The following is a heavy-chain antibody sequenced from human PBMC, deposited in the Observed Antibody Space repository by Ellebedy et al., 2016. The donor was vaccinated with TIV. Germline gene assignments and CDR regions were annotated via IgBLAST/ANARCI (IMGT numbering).Heavy chain of an antibody. J-gene: IGHJ5*02. CDR3: AKGGSITIFGVVTSFDP. V-gene: IGHV3-23*01. CDR1: GFTFSSYA. Sequence: GGSLRLSXAAAGFTFSSYAMSWVRQAPGKGLEWVSAISETGVTHYADSVKGRFTISRDNSENTVYLQMNSLRAEDTAVYYCAKGGSITIFGVVTSFDPWGQGTLVTVSS. CDR2: ISETGVT. D-gene: IGHD3-3*01.